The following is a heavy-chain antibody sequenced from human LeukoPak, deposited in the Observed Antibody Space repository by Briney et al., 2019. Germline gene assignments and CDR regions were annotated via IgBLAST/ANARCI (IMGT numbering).Heavy chain of an antibody. CDR3: ARAVGATTVDY. CDR2: IYYSGST. J-gene: IGHJ4*02. V-gene: IGHV4-59*01. Sequence: SETLSLTCTVSGGSISSYYWSWIRQPPGKGQEWIGYIYYSGSTNYNPSLKSRVTISVDTSKNQFSLKLSSVTAADTAVYYCARAVGATTVDYWGQGTLVTVSS. CDR1: GGSISSYY. D-gene: IGHD1-26*01.